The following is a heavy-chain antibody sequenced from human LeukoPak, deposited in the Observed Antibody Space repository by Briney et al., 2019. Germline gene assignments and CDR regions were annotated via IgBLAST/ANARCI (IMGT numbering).Heavy chain of an antibody. CDR1: GYTFTSYY. CDR2: INPSGGST. CDR3: ARDSLHRPSYYDFWREQLDY. Sequence: ASVTVSCKASGYTFTSYYMHWVRQAPGQGLEWMGIINPSGGSTSYAQKFQGRVTMTRDTSTSTVYMELSSLRSEDTAVYYCARDSLHRPSYYDFWREQLDYWGQGTLVTVSS. D-gene: IGHD3-3*01. V-gene: IGHV1-46*01. J-gene: IGHJ4*02.